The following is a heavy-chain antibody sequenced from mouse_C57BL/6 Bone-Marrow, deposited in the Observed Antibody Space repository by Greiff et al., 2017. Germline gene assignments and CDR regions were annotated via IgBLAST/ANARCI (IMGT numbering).Heavy chain of an antibody. CDR2: IDPSDSYT. V-gene: IGHV1-50*01. CDR3: ARDSYDYDGDYYAMDY. CDR1: GYTFTSYW. D-gene: IGHD2-4*01. J-gene: IGHJ4*01. Sequence: QVQLQQPGAELVKPGASVKLSCKASGYTFTSYWMQWVKQRPGQGLEWIGEIDPSDSYTNYNQKLKGKATLTVDTSSSTAYMQLSSLTSEDSAVYYCARDSYDYDGDYYAMDYWGQGTSVTVSS.